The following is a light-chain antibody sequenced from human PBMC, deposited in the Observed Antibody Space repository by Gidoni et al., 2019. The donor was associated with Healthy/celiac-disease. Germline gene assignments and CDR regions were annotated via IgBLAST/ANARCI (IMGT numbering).Light chain of an antibody. J-gene: IGLJ3*02. CDR2: EGS. CDR3: CSYAGSSTWV. Sequence: QSALTQPAPVSGSPGQSITISCTGTSSDVGSYNLVSWYQQQPGKAPKLSIYEGSKRPSGVPNRFSGSKSGNTASLTISGLQAEDEADYYCCSYAGSSTWVFGGGTKLTVL. V-gene: IGLV2-23*01. CDR1: SSDVGSYNL.